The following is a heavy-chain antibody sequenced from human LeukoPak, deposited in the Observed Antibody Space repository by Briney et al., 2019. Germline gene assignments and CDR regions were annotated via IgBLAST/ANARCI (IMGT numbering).Heavy chain of an antibody. D-gene: IGHD2-8*02. J-gene: IGHJ4*02. CDR1: GFTFSSYW. CDR2: INSDGRST. V-gene: IGHV3-74*01. Sequence: AGGSLRLSCAASGFTFSSYWMHRVRQAPGKGLVWVSRINSDGRSTSYADSVKGRFTISRDNAQNTPYLQMNSLRAEDTAVYYCARTNLVAEPFDYWGQGTLVTVSS. CDR3: ARTNLVAEPFDY.